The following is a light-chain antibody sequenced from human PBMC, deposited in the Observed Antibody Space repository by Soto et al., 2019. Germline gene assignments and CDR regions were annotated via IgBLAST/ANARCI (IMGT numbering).Light chain of an antibody. V-gene: IGKV3-11*01. CDR2: DAP. CDR3: QQRSNRPPLT. J-gene: IGKJ4*01. CDR1: QSVSSY. Sequence: EIVLTQSPATLSLSPGERATLSCRASQSVSSYLASYQQKPGQAPRLLIYDAPNRATGIPARFSGSGSGTDFTLTISSLAPEDFAVYYCQQRSNRPPLTFGGGTKLELK.